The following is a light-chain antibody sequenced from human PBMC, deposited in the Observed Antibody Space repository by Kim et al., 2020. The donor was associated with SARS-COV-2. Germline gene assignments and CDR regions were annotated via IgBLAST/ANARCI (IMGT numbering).Light chain of an antibody. CDR2: AAS. J-gene: IGKJ2*01. CDR3: QQADSFPYT. Sequence: SSVVASVTIACRASPAISRWLAWSQQKPCKAPKLLIPAASSLASGVPSRFSGSGSGPDFTLTISSLQPEDFAAYYCQQADSFPYTFGQGTKLEI. V-gene: IGKV1-12*01. CDR1: PAISRW.